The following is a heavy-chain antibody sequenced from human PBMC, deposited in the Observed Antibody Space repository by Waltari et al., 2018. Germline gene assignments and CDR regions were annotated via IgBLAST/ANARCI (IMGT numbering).Heavy chain of an antibody. CDR3: ASHLWYRDLSRVAFDF. CDR2: IYYSGST. Sequence: QLQLQESGPALVRPSETLSLSCTVSGGSVSCPAYSWSWVRQSPGKGLEWIETIYYSGSTSYNPSLKSRVTISIDTSKNQLSLELTSVTAADTAIYYCASHLWYRDLSRVAFDFWGQGTLVAVSS. D-gene: IGHD3-10*01. J-gene: IGHJ4*02. V-gene: IGHV4-39*07. CDR1: GGSVSCPAYS.